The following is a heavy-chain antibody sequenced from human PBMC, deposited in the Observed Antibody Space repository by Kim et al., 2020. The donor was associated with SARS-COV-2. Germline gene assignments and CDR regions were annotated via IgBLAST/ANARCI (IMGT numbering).Heavy chain of an antibody. CDR1: GFTFSYA. D-gene: IGHD3-22*01. J-gene: IGHJ4*02. Sequence: GGSLRLSCVGSGFTFSYAMHWFRQAPGKGLEWLAVISYDASKKSYGDSVKGRLTASRDNSKNTLYLQMNSLRAEDTAVYYCARAPHSSGYYYGFDYWGQGTLVSVSS. CDR2: ISYDASKK. V-gene: IGHV3-30*04. CDR3: ARAPHSSGYYYGFDY.